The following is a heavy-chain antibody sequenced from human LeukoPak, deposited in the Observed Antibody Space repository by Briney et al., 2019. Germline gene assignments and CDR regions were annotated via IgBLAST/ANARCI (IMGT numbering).Heavy chain of an antibody. Sequence: GGSLRLSCAASGFTFSSYWMHWVRQAPGKGLVWVSRINSDGSSTSYADSVKGRFTISRDNAKNTLYLQMNSLRGEDTAVYYCAREGRIAVAAYFDYWGQGTLVTVSS. D-gene: IGHD6-19*01. CDR1: GFTFSSYW. J-gene: IGHJ4*02. CDR2: INSDGSST. V-gene: IGHV3-74*01. CDR3: AREGRIAVAAYFDY.